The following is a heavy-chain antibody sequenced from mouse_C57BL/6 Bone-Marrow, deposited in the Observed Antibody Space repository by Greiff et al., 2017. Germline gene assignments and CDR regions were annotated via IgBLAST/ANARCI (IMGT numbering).Heavy chain of an antibody. J-gene: IGHJ3*01. CDR3: ARRGDSEWAWFSY. V-gene: IGHV5-12*01. D-gene: IGHD1-3*01. CDR2: ISNGGGST. CDR1: GFTFSDYY. Sequence: EVKLMESGGGLVQPGGSLKLSCAASGFTFSDYYMYWVRQTPEKRLEWVASISNGGGSTYYPDTVQGRFTISSDNAKNTLYLQKGRLKSEGTAMYYSARRGDSEWAWFSYWGQGTLVTVSA.